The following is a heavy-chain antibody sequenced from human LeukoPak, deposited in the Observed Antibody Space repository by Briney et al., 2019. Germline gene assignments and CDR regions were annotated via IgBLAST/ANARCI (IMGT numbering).Heavy chain of an antibody. Sequence: GASVKVSCKASGGTFSSYAISWARQAPGQGLEWMGGIIPIFGTANYAQKFQGRVTITADESTSTAYMELSSLRSEDTAVYYCARGGADMTGYCSSTSCYDAFDIWGQGTLITVSS. CDR1: GGTFSSYA. V-gene: IGHV1-69*01. CDR3: ARGGADMTGYCSSTSCYDAFDI. D-gene: IGHD2-2*01. J-gene: IGHJ4*02. CDR2: IIPIFGTA.